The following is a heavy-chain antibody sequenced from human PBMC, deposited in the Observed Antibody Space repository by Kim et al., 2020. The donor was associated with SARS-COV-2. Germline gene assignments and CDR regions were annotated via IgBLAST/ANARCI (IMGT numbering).Heavy chain of an antibody. CDR2: ISSSSSYI. J-gene: IGHJ4*02. Sequence: GGSLRLSCAASGFTFSSYSMNWVRQAPGKGLEWVSSISSSSSYIYYADSAKGRFTISRDNAKNSLYLQMNSLRAEDTAVYYCARLDIWTGYYSRFGYWGQGTLVTVSS. CDR1: GFTFSSYS. D-gene: IGHD3-9*01. CDR3: ARLDIWTGYYSRFGY. V-gene: IGHV3-21*01.